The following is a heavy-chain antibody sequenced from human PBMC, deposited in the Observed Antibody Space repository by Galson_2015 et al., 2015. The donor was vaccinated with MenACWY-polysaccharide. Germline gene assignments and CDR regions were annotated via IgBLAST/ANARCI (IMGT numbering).Heavy chain of an antibody. V-gene: IGHV2-5*02. J-gene: IGHJ4*02. Sequence: PALVKPTQTLSLTCTFSGFSVTAPGVGVGWIRQPPGKAPEWLAQIYWDGDKRFSPSLGARLTIPKDTSRDQVVLTMTDMDPVDTATYYCVRLLGGVSFDSWGQGTL. D-gene: IGHD1-26*01. CDR3: VRLLGGVSFDS. CDR1: GFSVTAPGVG. CDR2: IYWDGDK.